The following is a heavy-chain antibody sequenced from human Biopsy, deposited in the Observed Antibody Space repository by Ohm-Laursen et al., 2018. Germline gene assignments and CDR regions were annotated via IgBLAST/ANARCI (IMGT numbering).Heavy chain of an antibody. CDR1: GYTFTSYD. V-gene: IGHV1-8*01. CDR2: LNPVSGNS. Sequence: ASVKVSCKASGYTFTSYDITWVRQASGQGPEWVGWLNPVSGNSNFGQKFRGRVTVTSDTSISTAYMELSGLTSGDTATYYCGRAVRNQLLTDPWGQGTLVTVTS. J-gene: IGHJ5*02. CDR3: GRAVRNQLLTDP. D-gene: IGHD1-7*01.